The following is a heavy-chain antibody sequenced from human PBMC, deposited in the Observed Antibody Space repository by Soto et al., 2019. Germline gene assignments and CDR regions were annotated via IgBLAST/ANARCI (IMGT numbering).Heavy chain of an antibody. CDR2: IWYDASNK. J-gene: IGHJ4*02. CDR3: ARDPKQGLRFLEWLSY. CDR1: GFTFSIYG. D-gene: IGHD3-3*01. V-gene: IGHV3-33*01. Sequence: GGPLRLSSAASGFTFSIYGMHCVLQAPGKGLEWVSVIWYDASNKYYADYVNGTFTTSRDNSKNTLYLQMNRIRAEDTAVYYCARDPKQGLRFLEWLSYWGQGTLVTVSS.